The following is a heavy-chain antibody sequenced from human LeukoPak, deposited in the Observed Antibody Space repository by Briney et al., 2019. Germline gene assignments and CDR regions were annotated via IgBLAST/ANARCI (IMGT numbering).Heavy chain of an antibody. Sequence: GGSLRLSCAASGFTFSDYYMSWIRQAPGKGLEWVSYISSSGSTIYYADSVKGRFTISRDNAKNSLYLQMNSLRAEDTALYYCAKDKLGYCTNGVCYTAGFFDYWGQGTLVTVSS. V-gene: IGHV3-11*01. CDR3: AKDKLGYCTNGVCYTAGFFDY. D-gene: IGHD2-8*01. J-gene: IGHJ4*02. CDR2: ISSSGSTI. CDR1: GFTFSDYY.